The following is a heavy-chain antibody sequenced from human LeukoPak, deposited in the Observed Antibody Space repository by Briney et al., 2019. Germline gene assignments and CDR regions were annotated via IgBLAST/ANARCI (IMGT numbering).Heavy chain of an antibody. V-gene: IGHV1-8*01. CDR1: GYTFTTYD. J-gene: IGHJ4*02. D-gene: IGHD4-23*01. Sequence: ASVKVSCKASGYTFTTYDINWARQATGQGLEWMGWMNPNSVNTAYAQKFQGRVTMTRNTSISTAYMELSSLRSEDTAVYYCARKRDGGNPLGYWGQGTLVTVSS. CDR3: ARKRDGGNPLGY. CDR2: MNPNSVNT.